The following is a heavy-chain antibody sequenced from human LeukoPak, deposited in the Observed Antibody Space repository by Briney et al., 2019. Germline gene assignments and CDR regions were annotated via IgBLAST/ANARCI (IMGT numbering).Heavy chain of an antibody. CDR3: AREVGYCSGGSCYSYFDY. CDR1: GGSISSYY. J-gene: IGHJ4*02. D-gene: IGHD2-15*01. V-gene: IGHV4-59*01. CDR2: IYYSGST. Sequence: SETLSFNCTVSGGSISSYYWSWIRQPPGKGLEWIGYIYYSGSTNYNASLTNRVTISVDTSKNQFSLKLSSVTAADTAVYYCAREVGYCSGGSCYSYFDYWGQGTLVTVSS.